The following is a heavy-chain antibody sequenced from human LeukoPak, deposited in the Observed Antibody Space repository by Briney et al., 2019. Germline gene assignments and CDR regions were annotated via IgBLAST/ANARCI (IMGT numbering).Heavy chain of an antibody. CDR2: IWYDGSQK. D-gene: IGHD6-19*01. Sequence: GGSLRLSCAASGFSISHYGVHWVRQAPGKGLEWVAVIWYDGSQKFYADSVKGRFTISRVISKNTVYLQMNSLRAEDTAVYYCARDLYSSHFDYWGQGTLVIVSS. CDR1: GFSISHYG. J-gene: IGHJ4*02. V-gene: IGHV3-33*01. CDR3: ARDLYSSHFDY.